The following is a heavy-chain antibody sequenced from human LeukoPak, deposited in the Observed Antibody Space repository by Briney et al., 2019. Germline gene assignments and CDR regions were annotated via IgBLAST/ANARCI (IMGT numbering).Heavy chain of an antibody. D-gene: IGHD3-3*01. Sequence: ASVKVSCKASGYTFTSYYMHWVRQAPGQGLEWMGIINPSGGSTSYAQKFQGRVTMTRDTSTSTVYMELSSLRSEDTAVYYCARRKNYDFWSGYYPNYYFDYWGQGTLVTVSS. CDR3: ARRKNYDFWSGYYPNYYFDY. CDR1: GYTFTSYY. CDR2: INPSGGST. V-gene: IGHV1-46*01. J-gene: IGHJ4*02.